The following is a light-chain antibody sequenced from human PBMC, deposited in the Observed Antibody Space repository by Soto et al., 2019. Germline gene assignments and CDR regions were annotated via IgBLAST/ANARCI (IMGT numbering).Light chain of an antibody. CDR1: QSVGDTF. J-gene: IGKJ1*01. Sequence: IVLTQSPGTLSLSPGEKATLSCRASQSVGDTFLSWYRQKPGLAPRLLIYGVSNRATGIPDRFSGSGSGTDFILTISRLEPEDFALYYCGQFVSSPPRTFGQGTKVDIK. CDR2: GVS. V-gene: IGKV3-20*01. CDR3: GQFVSSPPRT.